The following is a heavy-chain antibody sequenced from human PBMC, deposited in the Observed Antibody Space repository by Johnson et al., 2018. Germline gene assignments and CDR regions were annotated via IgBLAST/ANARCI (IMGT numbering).Heavy chain of an antibody. CDR1: GFMFGDYA. D-gene: IGHD1-26*01. CDR3: SRGWSGSIREHFDY. J-gene: IGHJ4*02. V-gene: IGHV3-49*03. CDR2: IRTKTNGGTT. Sequence: EVQLVESGGGLVQPGRSLRLTCSASGFMFGDYAMSWSRQAPGKGLEWVGFIRTKTNGGTTEHAASVKGRFTISRDDSKSIAYLQMNSLKAEETAVYYCSRGWSGSIREHFDYWGQGTLVTVSS.